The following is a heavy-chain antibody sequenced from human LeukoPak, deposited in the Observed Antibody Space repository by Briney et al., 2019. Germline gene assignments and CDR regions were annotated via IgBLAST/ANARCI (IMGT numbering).Heavy chain of an antibody. D-gene: IGHD3-9*01. J-gene: IGHJ6*02. CDR1: GFTFSSYW. Sequence: GGSLRLSCAASGFTFSSYWMSWVRQAPGKGLEWVANIKQDGSEKYYVDSVKGRFTISRDNDKNSLYLQMNSLRAEDTAVYYCARDLPYYDILTGYYHYYGMDVWGQGTTVTVSS. CDR3: ARDLPYYDILTGYYHYYGMDV. V-gene: IGHV3-7*01. CDR2: IKQDGSEK.